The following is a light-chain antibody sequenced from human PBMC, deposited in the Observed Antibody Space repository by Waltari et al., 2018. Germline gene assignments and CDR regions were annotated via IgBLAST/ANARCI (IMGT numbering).Light chain of an antibody. J-gene: IGLJ2*01. CDR2: DLT. Sequence: QSVLTQPASVSGSPGQPITISCTGTNSDIGSYSYFSWYQQYPGKAPKLIIFDLTERPLGVSTRFSGSKSCNTASLTISGLQADDEADYFCSSYTGRGTVIFGRGTMVTVL. CDR3: SSYTGRGTVI. CDR1: NSDIGSYSY. V-gene: IGLV2-14*01.